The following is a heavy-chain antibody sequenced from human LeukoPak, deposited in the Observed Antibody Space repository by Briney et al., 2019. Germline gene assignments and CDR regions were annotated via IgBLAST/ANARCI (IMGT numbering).Heavy chain of an antibody. J-gene: IGHJ4*02. V-gene: IGHV3-23*01. CDR3: AKVTYGSGSYGAFDY. D-gene: IGHD3-10*01. CDR2: ISGSGDNT. CDR1: GFTFRNLG. Sequence: GGSLRLSCAASGFTFRNLGMHWVRQAPGKGLEWVSVISGSGDNTYYADSVKGRFTISRDNSKNTLYLQMNSLRAEDTAVYYCAKVTYGSGSYGAFDYWGQGTLVTVSS.